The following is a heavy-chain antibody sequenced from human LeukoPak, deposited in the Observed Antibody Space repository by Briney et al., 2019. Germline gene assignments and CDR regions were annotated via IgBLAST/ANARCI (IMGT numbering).Heavy chain of an antibody. CDR3: ARSKSYSSGWTDFDC. CDR2: IGTAGNT. V-gene: IGHV3-13*01. Sequence: GGSLRLSCAASGFTFSSHDMHWVRQPTGKGLEWVLVIGTAGNTYYADSVKGRFTISRENAKNSLYLQMDNLRAEDTAAYYCARSKSYSSGWTDFDCWGQGTLVTVSS. J-gene: IGHJ4*02. D-gene: IGHD6-19*01. CDR1: GFTFSSHD.